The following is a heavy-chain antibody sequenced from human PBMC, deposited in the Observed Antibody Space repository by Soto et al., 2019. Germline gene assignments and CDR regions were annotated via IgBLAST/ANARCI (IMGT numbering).Heavy chain of an antibody. D-gene: IGHD3-3*01. V-gene: IGHV4-31*03. CDR3: ARELDYAFWSGYKKSVENWFDP. CDR2: IYYSGST. J-gene: IGHJ5*02. CDR1: GGSISSGGYY. Sequence: QVQLQESGPGLVKPSQTLSLTCTVSGGSISSGGYYWSWIRQHPGKGLEWIGYIYYSGSTYYNPSLKSRVTISVDTSKNQFSLKLSSVTAADTAVYYCARELDYAFWSGYKKSVENWFDPWGQGTLVTVSS.